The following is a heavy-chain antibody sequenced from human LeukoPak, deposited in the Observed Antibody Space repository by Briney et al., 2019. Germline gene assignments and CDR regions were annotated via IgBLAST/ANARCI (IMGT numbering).Heavy chain of an antibody. D-gene: IGHD2-2*01. J-gene: IGHJ6*03. CDR2: MNAGNGNT. CDR1: GYIFTDYA. V-gene: IGHV1-3*01. CDR3: ARGRGTSGTNRDFYYYYYMDV. Sequence: ASVKVSCKASGYIFTDYAIHWLRQAPGQRPEWMGWMNAGNGNTKYSQKFQGRITLIRDTSAATAYMELSRLRHDDLAVFYCARGRGTSGTNRDFYYYYYMDVWGKGTTVTVSS.